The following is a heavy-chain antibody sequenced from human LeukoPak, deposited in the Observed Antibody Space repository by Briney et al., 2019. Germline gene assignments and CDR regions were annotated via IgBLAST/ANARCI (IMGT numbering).Heavy chain of an antibody. CDR3: ATLYTVRGADAFDI. Sequence: NPSESLSLTCAVSGGSVRSYYWSWIRQPAGKGLEWIGRIYTSGTSNSNPSLQSRVTMSLDTSKNQFSLTLTSVTAADTAVYYCATLYTVRGADAFDIWGQGTVVTASS. V-gene: IGHV4-4*07. CDR1: GGSVRSYY. J-gene: IGHJ3*02. D-gene: IGHD3-10*01. CDR2: IYTSGTS.